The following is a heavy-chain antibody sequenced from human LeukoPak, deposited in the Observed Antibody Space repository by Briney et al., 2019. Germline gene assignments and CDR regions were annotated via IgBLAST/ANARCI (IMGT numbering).Heavy chain of an antibody. V-gene: IGHV3-74*01. Sequence: PGGSLRLSCAASGFTFRTYCMNWVRQAPGKGLVWVSHSSRGGNDRSYADSVKGRFTISRDNAKNTLYLQMNSLRCEDTALYYWVRDGDGAIPYDGWGQGALVTVSS. CDR2: SSRGGNDR. CDR1: GFTFRTYC. J-gene: IGHJ1*01. D-gene: IGHD2-21*01. CDR3: VRDGDGAIPYDG.